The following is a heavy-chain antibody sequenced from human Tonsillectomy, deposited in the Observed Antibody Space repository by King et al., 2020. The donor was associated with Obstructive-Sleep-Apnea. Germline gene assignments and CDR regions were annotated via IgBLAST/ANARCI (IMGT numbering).Heavy chain of an antibody. V-gene: IGHV1-69*01. CDR2: IIPIFGTA. Sequence: QLVQSGAEVKKPGSSVKVSCKASGGTFSSYAISWVRQAPGQGLEWMGGIIPIFGTANYAQKFQGRVTITADESTSTAYMKLSSLRPEDTAGYYCARGLDEIVVVPADMVVAYYYYYGMDVWGQGTTVTVSS. CDR1: GGTFSSYA. D-gene: IGHD2-2*01. J-gene: IGHJ6*02. CDR3: ARGLDEIVVVPADMVVAYYYYYGMDV.